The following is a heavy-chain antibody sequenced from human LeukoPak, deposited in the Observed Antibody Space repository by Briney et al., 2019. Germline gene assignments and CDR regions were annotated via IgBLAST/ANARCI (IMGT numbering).Heavy chain of an antibody. V-gene: IGHV4-4*02. Sequence: SETLSLTCGVSGGSISNTNWWSWVRQPPGQGLEWIGEISLTGLTHYNPSLESRVTVSLDKYKNQLSLNLTSVTAADTAVYYCSRENGAFSPFAYWGQGTLVTVLS. CDR1: GGSISNTNW. J-gene: IGHJ4*02. CDR3: SRENGAFSPFAY. D-gene: IGHD2-8*01. CDR2: ISLTGLT.